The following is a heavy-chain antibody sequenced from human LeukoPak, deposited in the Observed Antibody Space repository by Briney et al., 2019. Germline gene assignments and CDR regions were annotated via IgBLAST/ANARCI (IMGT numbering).Heavy chain of an antibody. Sequence: HAGGSLRLSCAASRFSFRSYDMHWVRQAPGKGLEWMAVISYDERNTYYTDSVKGRFTISRDNSKNTLYLQMNSLRAEDTAVYYCAKVSLGRAFDIWGQGTMVTVSS. CDR2: ISYDERNT. J-gene: IGHJ3*02. CDR1: RFSFRSYD. V-gene: IGHV3-30*18. CDR3: AKVSLGRAFDI.